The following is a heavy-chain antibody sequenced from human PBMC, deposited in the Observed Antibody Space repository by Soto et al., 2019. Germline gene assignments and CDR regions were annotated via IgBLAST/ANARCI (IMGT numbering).Heavy chain of an antibody. CDR1: GFTFRSFT. Sequence: GGSLRLSCAASGFTFRSFTMNWVRQAPGKGLEWVSTISSNSAYIYYTDALRGRFTISRDNAKNSLHLQMNSLRAEDTAVYYCTRDASRDSSARGWFDPWGPGTLVTISS. V-gene: IGHV3-21*01. J-gene: IGHJ5*02. D-gene: IGHD6-13*01. CDR3: TRDASRDSSARGWFDP. CDR2: ISSNSAYI.